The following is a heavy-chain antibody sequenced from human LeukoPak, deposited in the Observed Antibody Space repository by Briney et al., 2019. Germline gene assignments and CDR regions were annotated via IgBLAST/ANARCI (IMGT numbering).Heavy chain of an antibody. Sequence: GGSLRLSCAASGFTFSSYGMHWVRQAPGKGLEWVAVIWYDGSNKYYADSVKGRFTISRDNSKNTLYLQMNSLRAEDTAVYYCASQGPVRYLDWYFDYWGQGTLVTVSS. V-gene: IGHV3-33*01. CDR2: IWYDGSNK. CDR1: GFTFSSYG. D-gene: IGHD3-9*01. CDR3: ASQGPVRYLDWYFDY. J-gene: IGHJ4*02.